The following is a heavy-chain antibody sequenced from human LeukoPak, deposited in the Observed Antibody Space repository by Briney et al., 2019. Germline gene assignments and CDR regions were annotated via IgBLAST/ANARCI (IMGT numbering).Heavy chain of an antibody. CDR3: ARGSTGMRRRFSY. V-gene: IGHV4-34*01. J-gene: IGHJ4*02. Sequence: PSETLSLTCAVYGGSFSGYYWSWIRQPPGKGLEWIGEINHSGSTNYNPSLKSRVTISVDTSKNQFSLKLSSVTAADTAVYYCARGSTGMRRRFSYWGQGTLVTVSS. D-gene: IGHD5/OR15-5a*01. CDR1: GGSFSGYY. CDR2: INHSGST.